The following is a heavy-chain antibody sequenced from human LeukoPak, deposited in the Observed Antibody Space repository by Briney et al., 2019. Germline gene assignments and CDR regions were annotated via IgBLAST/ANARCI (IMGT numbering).Heavy chain of an antibody. V-gene: IGHV4-39*01. J-gene: IGHJ5*02. Sequence: SETLSRTCSVSGGSISSSSYYWGWIRQPPGKGLEWIGTIYYSGSTFYKPSLTSRVTISVDTSKNQYSLKLSSVTAADTAVYYCARQGGTLNWFDPWGQGTLVTVSS. CDR3: ARQGGTLNWFDP. CDR1: GGSISSSSYY. CDR2: IYYSGST. D-gene: IGHD1-7*01.